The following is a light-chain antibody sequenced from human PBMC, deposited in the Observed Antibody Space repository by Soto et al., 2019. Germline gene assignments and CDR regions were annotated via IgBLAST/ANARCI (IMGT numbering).Light chain of an antibody. Sequence: DIQMTQSPPTLSESVGDRVTITCRASQPISSWLAWYHQKPGKAPKLLIYDASNLESGVPSRFSGSGSGTEFTLTISSLQPEDFGMYYCQQYENYWTFGQGTKVEIK. V-gene: IGKV1-5*01. J-gene: IGKJ1*01. CDR1: QPISSW. CDR2: DAS. CDR3: QQYENYWT.